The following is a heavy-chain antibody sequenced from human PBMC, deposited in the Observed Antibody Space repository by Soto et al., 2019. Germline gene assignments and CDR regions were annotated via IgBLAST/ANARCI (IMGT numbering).Heavy chain of an antibody. D-gene: IGHD3-10*01. J-gene: IGHJ4*02. CDR2: INPDGSVA. CDR1: GFTFSSSW. Sequence: GGSLRLSCAASGFTFSSSWMAWVRQAPGKGLEWVALINPDGSVASYVGSVRGRFIISRDNAQNSLYLQMNSLRDEDTSVYYCTKFRGFDYGPFDYWGQGALVTVSS. CDR3: TKFRGFDYGPFDY. V-gene: IGHV3-7*01.